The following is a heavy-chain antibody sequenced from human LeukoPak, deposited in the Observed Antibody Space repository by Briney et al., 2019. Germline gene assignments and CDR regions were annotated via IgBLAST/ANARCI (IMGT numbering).Heavy chain of an antibody. CDR3: ARAPEYYDSSAIFDY. V-gene: IGHV5-51*01. CDR1: GYSFTSYW. CDR2: IYPGGSDA. J-gene: IGHJ4*02. D-gene: IGHD3-22*01. Sequence: GESLKISCKGSGYSFTSYWIGWVRQMPGKGLEWMGIIYPGGSDARYSPSFQGQVTISADKSISTAYLQWSSLKASDTAMYYCARAPEYYDSSAIFDYWGQGTLVTVSS.